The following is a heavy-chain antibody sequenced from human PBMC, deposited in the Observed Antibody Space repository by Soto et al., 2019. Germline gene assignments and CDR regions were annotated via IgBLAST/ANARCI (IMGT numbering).Heavy chain of an antibody. CDR2: ISSSGGSGGST. Sequence: EVQLLESGGGLVQPGGSLRLSCAASGFTFSSYAMNWVRQAPGKGLEWVSDISSSGGSGGSTHYAEAVKGRFTISRDNSKNTLYLQMNSLRAEDTAVYYCAKDWRMDVWGQGTTVTVSS. V-gene: IGHV3-23*01. CDR1: GFTFSSYA. J-gene: IGHJ6*02. CDR3: AKDWRMDV.